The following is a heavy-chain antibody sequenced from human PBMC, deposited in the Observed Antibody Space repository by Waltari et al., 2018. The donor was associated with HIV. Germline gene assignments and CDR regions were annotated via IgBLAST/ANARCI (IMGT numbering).Heavy chain of an antibody. J-gene: IGHJ4*02. CDR2: IYWNDDK. CDR1: GFSLSTSGVG. Sequence: QITLKESGPTLVKPTQTLTLTCTFSGFSLSTSGVGVAWIRQPPGKALEWLALIYWNDDKRYSPSLKSRLTITKDTTKNQVVLTMTNIVHVDTATYDCAHILSLPNFYGSGTYYSLTYFDYWDQGTLVTVSS. V-gene: IGHV2-5*01. CDR3: AHILSLPNFYGSGTYYSLTYFDY. D-gene: IGHD3-10*01.